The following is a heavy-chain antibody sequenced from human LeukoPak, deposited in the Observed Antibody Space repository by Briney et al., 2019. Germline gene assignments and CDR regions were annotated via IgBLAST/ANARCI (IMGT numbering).Heavy chain of an antibody. V-gene: IGHV1-24*01. CDR1: GYTLTELS. CDR3: ATSVLLWFGEGRWFDP. J-gene: IGHJ5*02. Sequence: GASVKVSCKVSGYTLTELSMHWVRQAPGKGLEWMGGFDPEDGETIYAQKFQGRVTITEDTSTDKAYMELSSLRSEDTAVYYCATSVLLWFGEGRWFDPWGQGTLVTVSS. CDR2: FDPEDGET. D-gene: IGHD3-10*01.